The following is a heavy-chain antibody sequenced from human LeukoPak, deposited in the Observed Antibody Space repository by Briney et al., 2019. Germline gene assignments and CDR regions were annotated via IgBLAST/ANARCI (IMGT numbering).Heavy chain of an antibody. D-gene: IGHD6-6*01. J-gene: IGHJ5*02. CDR2: INHSGST. CDR3: ARSAITYSSSENWFDP. CDR1: GGSFSGYY. Sequence: KPSETLSLTCAVYGGSFSGYYWSWIRQPPGKGLEWIGEINHSGSTNYNPSLKSRVTISVDTSKNQFSLKLSSVTAADTAVYYCARSAITYSSSENWFDPSGEGTLVTVSS. V-gene: IGHV4-34*01.